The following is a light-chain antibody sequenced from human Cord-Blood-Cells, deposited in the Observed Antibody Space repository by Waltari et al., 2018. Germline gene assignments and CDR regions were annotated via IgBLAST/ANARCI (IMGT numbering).Light chain of an antibody. CDR3: SSYAGSNNYV. CDR1: SSDVGAYNH. J-gene: IGLJ1*01. Sequence: QSALTQPPSASGPPGQSVTLSCPATSSDVGAYNHVPWYQQHPGKAPNLMIYEVSKRPSGVPDRFSGSKSGNTASLTVSGRQAEDEADYYCSSYAGSNNYVFGTGTKVTVL. V-gene: IGLV2-8*01. CDR2: EVS.